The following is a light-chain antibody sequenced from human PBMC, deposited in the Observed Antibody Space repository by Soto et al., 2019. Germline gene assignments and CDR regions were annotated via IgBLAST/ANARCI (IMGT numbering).Light chain of an antibody. V-gene: IGKV1-39*01. J-gene: IGKJ4*01. CDR3: QQNYITPLT. CDR2: AAS. CDR1: RAITNH. Sequence: DVQLTQSPSPLSASVGDRVSISCRASRAITNHLNWYQQKPGKAPILLVDAASTLETGVPSRFGGSGSGTHFSLTIDNLQPEDVATYFCQQNYITPLTFGGGTKVEI.